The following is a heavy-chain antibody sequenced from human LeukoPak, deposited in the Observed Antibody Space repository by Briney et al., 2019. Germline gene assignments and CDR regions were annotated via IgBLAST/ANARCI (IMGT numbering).Heavy chain of an antibody. CDR3: ERERTYYYNINPDYLDY. D-gene: IGHD3-22*01. V-gene: IGHV3-20*04. CDR1: GFTFDDYG. Sequence: PGGSLRLSCAASGFTFDDYGMSWVRQAPGKGLEWVSGINWNGGSTGYADSVKGRFTISRDNAKNSLYLQMNSLRAGDTALYYCERERTYYYNINPDYLDYGGRGPLVTFP. CDR2: INWNGGST. J-gene: IGHJ4*02.